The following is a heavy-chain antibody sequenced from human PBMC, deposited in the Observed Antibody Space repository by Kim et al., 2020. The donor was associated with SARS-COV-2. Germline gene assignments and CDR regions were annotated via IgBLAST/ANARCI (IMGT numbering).Heavy chain of an antibody. V-gene: IGHV3-48*01. CDR2: ISSSSSTI. J-gene: IGHJ6*02. CDR3: ARDRPQQLPDYGDYYGMDV. D-gene: IGHD4-17*01. Sequence: GGSLRLSCAASGFTFSSYSMNWVRQAPGKGLEWVSYISSSSSTIYYADSVKGRFTISRDNAKNSLYLQMNSLRAEDTAVYYCARDRPQQLPDYGDYYGMDVWGQGTTVTFSS. CDR1: GFTFSSYS.